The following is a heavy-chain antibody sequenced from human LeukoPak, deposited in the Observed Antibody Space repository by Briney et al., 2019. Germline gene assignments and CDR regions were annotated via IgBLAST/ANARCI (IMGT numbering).Heavy chain of an antibody. D-gene: IGHD4-17*01. CDR2: INYSGST. CDR1: GGSFSGYY. Sequence: SETLSLTCAVYGGSFSGYYWSWIRQSPGKGLEWIGEINYSGSTNYNPSLKSRVTISVDTSKNQFSLKLTSVTAADTAVYYCARTTTVTIYLDYWSQGILVTVSS. CDR3: ARTTTVTIYLDY. J-gene: IGHJ4*02. V-gene: IGHV4-34*01.